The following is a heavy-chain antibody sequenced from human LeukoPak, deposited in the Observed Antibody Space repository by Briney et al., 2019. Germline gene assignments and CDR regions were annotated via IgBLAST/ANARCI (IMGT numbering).Heavy chain of an antibody. Sequence: GESLKISCKGSGYRFTSYWIGWVRQMPGEGLEWVGIIYPGESDTRHSPSFQGQVTISADKSISTACLHWSSLKASDTAMYYCARGSGGDAFDIWGQGTMVTVSS. D-gene: IGHD3-10*01. V-gene: IGHV5-51*01. CDR2: IYPGESDT. CDR1: GYRFTSYW. J-gene: IGHJ3*02. CDR3: ARGSGGDAFDI.